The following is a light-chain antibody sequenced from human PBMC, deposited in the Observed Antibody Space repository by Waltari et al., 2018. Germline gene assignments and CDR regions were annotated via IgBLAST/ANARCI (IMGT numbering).Light chain of an antibody. Sequence: DIQLTQSPSSLSASVGDRVTITCRASQGVRALLACYQHKPGKAPKLLIYEVSTLQSGVPSRFSGGGSGTEFTLTITSLQPEDFATYYCQQLNTYPITFGQGTRLEIK. J-gene: IGKJ5*01. CDR3: QQLNTYPIT. V-gene: IGKV1-9*01. CDR2: EVS. CDR1: QGVRAL.